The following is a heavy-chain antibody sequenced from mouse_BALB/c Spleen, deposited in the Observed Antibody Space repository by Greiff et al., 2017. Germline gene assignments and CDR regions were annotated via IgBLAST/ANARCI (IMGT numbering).Heavy chain of an antibody. CDR2: ISYDGSN. CDR3: ARGTTNH. J-gene: IGHJ3*01. Sequence: EVKLQESGPGLVKPSQSLSLTCSVTGYSITSGYYWNWIRQFPGNKLEWMGYISYDGSNNYNPSLKNRISITRDTSKNQFFLKLNSVTTEDTATYYCARGTTNHWGQGTLVTVSA. D-gene: IGHD2-1*01. CDR1: GYSITSGYY. V-gene: IGHV3-6*02.